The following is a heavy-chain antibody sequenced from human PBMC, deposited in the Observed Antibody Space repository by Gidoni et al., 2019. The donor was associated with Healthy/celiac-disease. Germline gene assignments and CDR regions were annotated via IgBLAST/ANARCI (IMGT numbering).Heavy chain of an antibody. Sequence: QVQLVQSGAEVKTPGASVKVSCKVSGYPHTELSLHWVRQAPGKGLEWMGGFGPEDGETIYAQEFQGRVTMTEDTSTDTAYMELSSLRSEDTAVYYCATDQGGSYWGPGYWGQGTLVTVSS. J-gene: IGHJ4*02. CDR3: ATDQGGSYWGPGY. CDR1: GYPHTELS. V-gene: IGHV1-24*01. D-gene: IGHD1-26*01. CDR2: FGPEDGET.